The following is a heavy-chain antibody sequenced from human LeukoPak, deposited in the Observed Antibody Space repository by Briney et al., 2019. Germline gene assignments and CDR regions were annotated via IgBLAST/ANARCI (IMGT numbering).Heavy chain of an antibody. V-gene: IGHV1-2*02. CDR2: INPHTGGT. Sequence: ASVKVSCRASGNTFTDNFMRWVHQPPGRGLEGMGWINPHTGGTKYVERFQGRVTMTRDTSISTAYMEVRRLRSDDTAVYYCARDNTSGYYADYWGQGTLVTVSS. CDR3: ARDNTSGYYADY. D-gene: IGHD3-22*01. J-gene: IGHJ4*02. CDR1: GNTFTDNF.